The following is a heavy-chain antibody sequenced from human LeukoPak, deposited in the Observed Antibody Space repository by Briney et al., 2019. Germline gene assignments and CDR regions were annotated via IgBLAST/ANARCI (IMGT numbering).Heavy chain of an antibody. CDR3: ATTAVPATYGAFDI. J-gene: IGHJ3*02. Sequence: SETLSLTCTVSGGSITSGNYFWSWIRQPAGKALEWIGRIHTSGTTTYSPSLKSRITISVDSSKNLLSLKLNSVTAADTAVYYCATTAVPATYGAFDIWGQGTMVTVSS. CDR2: IHTSGTT. D-gene: IGHD2-2*01. V-gene: IGHV4-61*02. CDR1: GGSITSGNYF.